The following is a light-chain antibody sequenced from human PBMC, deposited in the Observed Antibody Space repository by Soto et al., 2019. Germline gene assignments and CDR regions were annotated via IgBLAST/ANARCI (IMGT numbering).Light chain of an antibody. V-gene: IGKV1-39*01. CDR2: TTS. J-gene: IGKJ1*01. Sequence: DIQMTQSPSSLSASVGDRVTVTCRATQSISNYLNWYQQKPGKAPKLLIYTTSNLQSGVPSRFSGSGSGTDFTLTISSLQPEDFATYYCQQSYSSPRTFGQGTKVDI. CDR3: QQSYSSPRT. CDR1: QSISNY.